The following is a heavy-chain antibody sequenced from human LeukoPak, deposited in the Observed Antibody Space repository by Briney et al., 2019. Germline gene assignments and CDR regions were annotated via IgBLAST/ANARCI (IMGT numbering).Heavy chain of an antibody. CDR2: ISSSGSTI. V-gene: IGHV3-11*01. CDR3: ARAYYEDRLDWDV. J-gene: IGHJ6*02. CDR1: GFTFSDYY. D-gene: IGHD3-22*01. Sequence: GGSLRLSCAASGFTFSDYYMSWIRQAPGEGLEWVSYISSSGSTIYYADSVKGRFTISRDNAKNSLYLQMNSLRAEDTAVYYCARAYYEDRLDWDVWGQGTTVTVSS.